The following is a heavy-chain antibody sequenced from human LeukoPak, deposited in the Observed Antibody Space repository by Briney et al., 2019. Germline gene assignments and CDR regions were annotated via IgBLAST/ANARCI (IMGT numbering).Heavy chain of an antibody. CDR3: ARSSHYYYGSGPLHAYYFDY. CDR1: GYRFTSYW. D-gene: IGHD3-10*01. Sequence: GESLKISCKGSGYRFTSYWIGWVRQKPGKGLEWMGIIYPGDPDTRNSPSLQGQVIISVDKSISTAYLQWSSLKASDTAMYYCARSSHYYYGSGPLHAYYFDYWGQGTLVTVSS. CDR2: IYPGDPDT. J-gene: IGHJ4*02. V-gene: IGHV5-51*01.